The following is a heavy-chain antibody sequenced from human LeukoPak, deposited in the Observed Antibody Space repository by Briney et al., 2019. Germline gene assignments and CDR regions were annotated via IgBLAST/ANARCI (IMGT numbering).Heavy chain of an antibody. CDR3: ARGSRNYNNYEGADY. V-gene: IGHV4-34*01. D-gene: IGHD4-11*01. J-gene: IGHJ4*02. CDR2: INHSGST. Sequence: SETLSLTCAVYGGSFSGYYWSWIRQPPGKGLEWIGEINHSGSTNYNPSLKSRVTMSVDTSKNQLSLKLSSVTAADTAVYYCARGSRNYNNYEGADYWGQGTLVTVSS. CDR1: GGSFSGYY.